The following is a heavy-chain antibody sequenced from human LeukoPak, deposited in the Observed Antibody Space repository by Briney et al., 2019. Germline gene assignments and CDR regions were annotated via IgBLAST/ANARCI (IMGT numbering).Heavy chain of an antibody. Sequence: GGSLRLSCAASGFTFTNAWMSWVRQAPGKGLEWVSSISSSSSYISYADSVKGRFTISRDNAKNSLYLQMNSLRAEDTAVFYCARDFPIVPTADASEMDVWGQGTTVTVSS. CDR1: GFTFTNAW. V-gene: IGHV3-21*01. CDR2: ISSSSSYI. J-gene: IGHJ6*02. D-gene: IGHD2-2*01. CDR3: ARDFPIVPTADASEMDV.